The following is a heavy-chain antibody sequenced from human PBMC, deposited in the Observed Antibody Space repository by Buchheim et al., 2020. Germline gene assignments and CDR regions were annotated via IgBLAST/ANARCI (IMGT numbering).Heavy chain of an antibody. CDR2: ISSSSSYI. D-gene: IGHD2-8*01. CDR3: ARTAGNCTNGVCYGWFDP. V-gene: IGHV3-21*01. Sequence: VQLVESGGGLVKPGGSLRLSCAASGFTFSSYSMNWVRQAPGKGLEWVSSISSSSSYIYYADSVKGRFTISRDNAKNSLYLQMNSLRAEDTAVYYCARTAGNCTNGVCYGWFDPWGQGTL. J-gene: IGHJ5*02. CDR1: GFTFSSYS.